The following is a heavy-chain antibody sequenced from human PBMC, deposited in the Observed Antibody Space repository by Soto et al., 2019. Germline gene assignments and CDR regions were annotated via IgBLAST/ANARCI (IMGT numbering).Heavy chain of an antibody. J-gene: IGHJ5*02. CDR2: IYPGDSDT. CDR3: ARQPHDYFCGDYRSRFDP. V-gene: IGHV5-51*01. D-gene: IGHD2-21*01. CDR1: GYSFTSYW. Sequence: PGESLKISCKGSGYSFTSYWIGWVRQMTGKGLEWMGIIYPGDSDTRYSPSFQGQVTISADKSISTAYLQWSSLKASDTAMYYCARQPHDYFCGDYRSRFDPWGQGTLVTVSS.